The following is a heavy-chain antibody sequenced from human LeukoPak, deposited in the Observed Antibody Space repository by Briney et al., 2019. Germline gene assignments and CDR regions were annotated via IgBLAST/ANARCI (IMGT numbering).Heavy chain of an antibody. D-gene: IGHD3-10*01. Sequence: PGGSLRLSCAASGFTFSNAWMSWVRQAPGKGLEWVGRIKSKTDGGTTDYAAPGKGRFTISRDDSKNTLYLQMNSLKTEDTAVYYCTTMVRGYYYYYMDVWGKGTTVTVSS. CDR2: IKSKTDGGTT. V-gene: IGHV3-15*01. CDR1: GFTFSNAW. CDR3: TTMVRGYYYYYMDV. J-gene: IGHJ6*03.